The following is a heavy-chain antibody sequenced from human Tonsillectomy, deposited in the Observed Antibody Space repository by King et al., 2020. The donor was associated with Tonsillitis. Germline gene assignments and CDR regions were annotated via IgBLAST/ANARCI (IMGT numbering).Heavy chain of an antibody. CDR3: ASRGYYYDSSGPITGWYFDL. CDR2: IIPIFGTA. J-gene: IGHJ2*01. CDR1: GGTFSSYA. Sequence: QLVQSGAEVKKPGSSVKVSCKASGGTFSSYAISWVRQAPGQGLEWMGGIIPIFGTANYAQKFQGRVTITADESTSTAYMELSSLRSEDTAVYYCASRGYYYDSSGPITGWYFDLWGRGTLVTVSS. D-gene: IGHD3-22*01. V-gene: IGHV1-69*12.